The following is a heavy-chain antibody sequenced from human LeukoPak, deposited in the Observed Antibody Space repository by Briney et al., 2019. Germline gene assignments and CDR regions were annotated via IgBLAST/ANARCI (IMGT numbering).Heavy chain of an antibody. D-gene: IGHD6-13*01. V-gene: IGHV4-34*01. Sequence: SETLSLTCAVYGGSFSGYYWSWIRQPPGKGLEWIREINHSGSTNYHPSLKSRVTISVDTSKNQFSLKLSSVTAADTAVYYCARGQGIAAAGTPFDYWGQGTLVTVSS. J-gene: IGHJ4*02. CDR2: INHSGST. CDR3: ARGQGIAAAGTPFDY. CDR1: GGSFSGYY.